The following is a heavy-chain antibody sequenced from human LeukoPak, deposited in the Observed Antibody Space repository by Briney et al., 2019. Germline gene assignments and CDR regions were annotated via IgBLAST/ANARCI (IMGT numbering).Heavy chain of an antibody. CDR3: AKDPLQYGSGSYYFDY. Sequence: GGSLRLSCASSGFTFSSYGIHWVRQAPGKGLEWVAFISYDANNKYYVDSVKGRFTISRDDSKNALYLQMNSLRAEDTAVYYCAKDPLQYGSGSYYFDYWGQGTLVTVFS. CDR1: GFTFSSYG. J-gene: IGHJ4*02. V-gene: IGHV3-30*02. CDR2: ISYDANNK. D-gene: IGHD3-10*01.